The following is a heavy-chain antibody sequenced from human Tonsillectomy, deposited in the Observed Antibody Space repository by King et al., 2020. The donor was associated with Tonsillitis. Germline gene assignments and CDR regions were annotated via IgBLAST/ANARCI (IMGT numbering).Heavy chain of an antibody. CDR3: AIRGPPYCSGGSCYYYDAFDI. J-gene: IGHJ3*02. Sequence: QLVQSGAEVKKPGASVKVSCKASGYTFTSYDINWVRQATGQGLEWMGWMNPNSGNTGYAQKFQGRVTMTRNTSISTAYMELSSLRSEDTAVYYCAIRGPPYCSGGSCYYYDAFDIWGQGTMVTVSS. CDR2: MNPNSGNT. D-gene: IGHD2-15*01. CDR1: GYTFTSYD. V-gene: IGHV1-8*01.